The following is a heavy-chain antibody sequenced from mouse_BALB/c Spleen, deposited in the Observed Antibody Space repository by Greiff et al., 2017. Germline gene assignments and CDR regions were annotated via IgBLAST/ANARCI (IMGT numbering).Heavy chain of an antibody. J-gene: IGHJ4*01. Sequence: EVQLVESGGGLVKPGGSLKLSCAASGFTFSSYAMSWVRQTPEKRLEWVASISSGGSTYYPDSVKGRFTISRDNARNILYLQMSSLRSEDTAMYYCARDDYGAMDYWGQGTSVTVSS. CDR3: ARDDYGAMDY. V-gene: IGHV5-6-5*01. CDR1: GFTFSSYA. CDR2: ISSGGST. D-gene: IGHD2-4*01.